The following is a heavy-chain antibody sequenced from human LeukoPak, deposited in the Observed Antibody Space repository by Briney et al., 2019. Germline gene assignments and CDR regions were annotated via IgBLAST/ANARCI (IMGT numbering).Heavy chain of an antibody. CDR2: FDPEDGET. J-gene: IGHJ6*02. Sequence: GTSVKVSCKASGFTFSNSAIQWVRQAPGKGLEWMGGFDPEDGETIYAQKFQGRVTMTEDTSTDTAYMELSSLRSEDTAVYYCATVRHYDILTGYRMDVWGQGTTVTVSS. D-gene: IGHD3-9*01. V-gene: IGHV1-24*01. CDR1: GFTFSNSA. CDR3: ATVRHYDILTGYRMDV.